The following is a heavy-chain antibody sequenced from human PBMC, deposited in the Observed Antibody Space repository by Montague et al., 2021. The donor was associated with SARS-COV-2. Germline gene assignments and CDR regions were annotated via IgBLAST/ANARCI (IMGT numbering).Heavy chain of an antibody. V-gene: IGHV4-31*03. CDR1: GGSISSGGYY. J-gene: IGHJ3*02. D-gene: IGHD2-8*01. CDR2: LYYSGST. CDR3: ARAASDIVLMVYAIRAFDI. Sequence: TLSLTCTVSGGSISSGGYYWSWICQHPGKGLEWFGYLYYSGSTYYTPSLQSRVTISVDTSKNPFSLKLSSVTAADTAVYYCARAASDIVLMVYAIRAFDIWGQGTMVTVSS.